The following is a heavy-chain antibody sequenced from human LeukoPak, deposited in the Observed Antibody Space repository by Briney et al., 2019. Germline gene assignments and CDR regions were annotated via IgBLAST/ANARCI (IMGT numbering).Heavy chain of an antibody. D-gene: IGHD6-6*01. CDR3: ARGSQYSADGEYFQH. Sequence: GGSLRLSCAASGFTFSSYWMSWVRQAPGKGLEWVANIKQDGSEKYYVDSVKGRFTISRDNAKNSLYLQMNSLRAEDTAVYYCARGSQYSADGEYFQHWGQGTLVTVSS. CDR2: IKQDGSEK. CDR1: GFTFSSYW. V-gene: IGHV3-7*01. J-gene: IGHJ1*01.